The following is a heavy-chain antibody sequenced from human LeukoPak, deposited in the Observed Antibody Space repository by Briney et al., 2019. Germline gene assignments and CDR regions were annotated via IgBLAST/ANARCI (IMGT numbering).Heavy chain of an antibody. J-gene: IGHJ4*02. CDR2: INPSGGST. CDR3: ARDVGEYCSSTNCYASHY. CDR1: GYTFTSYY. D-gene: IGHD2-2*01. V-gene: IGHV1-46*01. Sequence: ASVKVSCKASGYTFTSYYMHWVRQAPGQGLEWMGIINPSGGSTTYAQKFQGRVTMTRDTSITTAYMELSSLRSDDTAVYYCARDVGEYCSSTNCYASHYWGQGTLVTVSP.